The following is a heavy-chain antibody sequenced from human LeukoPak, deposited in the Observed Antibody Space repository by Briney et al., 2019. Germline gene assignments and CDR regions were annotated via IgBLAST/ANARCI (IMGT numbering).Heavy chain of an antibody. CDR2: IYHSGST. D-gene: IGHD3-10*01. CDR1: GYSISSGYY. CDR3: ARGRAYYYGSGSYRFDP. J-gene: IGHJ5*02. Sequence: SETLSLTCTVSGYSISSGYYWGWIRQPPGKGLEWIGSIYHSGSTYYNPSLKSRVTISVDTSKNQFSLKLSSVTAADTAVYYCARGRAYYYGSGSYRFDPWGQGTLVTVSS. V-gene: IGHV4-38-2*02.